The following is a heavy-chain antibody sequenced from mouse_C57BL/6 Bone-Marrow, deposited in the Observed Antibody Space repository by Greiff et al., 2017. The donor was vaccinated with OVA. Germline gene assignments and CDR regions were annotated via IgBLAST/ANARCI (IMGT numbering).Heavy chain of an antibody. J-gene: IGHJ4*01. D-gene: IGHD1-1*01. CDR1: GYTFTSYW. CDR2: IHPNSGST. Sequence: VQLQQPGAELVKPGASVKLSCKASGYTFTSYWMNWVKQRPGQGLEWIGMIHPNSGSTNYNEKLRSKATLTVDKSSSTSYMQLSSLTSEDSAVYYCARFITTVVDYAMDYWGQGTSVTVSS. CDR3: ARFITTVVDYAMDY. V-gene: IGHV1-64*01.